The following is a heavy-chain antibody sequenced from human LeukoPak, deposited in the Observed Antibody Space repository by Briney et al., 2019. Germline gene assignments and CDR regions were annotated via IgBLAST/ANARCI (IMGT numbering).Heavy chain of an antibody. CDR3: TRLYYDSSGYYFDY. CDR2: IYYSGST. J-gene: IGHJ4*02. Sequence: SETLSLTCTVSGGSISSYYWSWIRQPPGKGLEWIGYIYYSGSTNYNPSLKSRVTISVDTSKNQFSLKLSSVTAADTAVYYCTRLYYDSSGYYFDYWGQGTLVTVSS. V-gene: IGHV4-59*01. CDR1: GGSISSYY. D-gene: IGHD3-22*01.